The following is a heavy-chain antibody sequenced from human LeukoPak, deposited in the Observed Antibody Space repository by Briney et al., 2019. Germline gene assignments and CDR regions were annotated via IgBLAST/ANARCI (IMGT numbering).Heavy chain of an antibody. V-gene: IGHV1-46*01. CDR3: ATSRDYYDGMDV. CDR2: INPSGGST. CDR1: GYTFTSYY. J-gene: IGHJ6*02. Sequence: ASVKVSCKASGYTFTSYYMHWVRQAPGQGLEWMGIINPSGGSTTYAQKFQGRVTMTRDTSTSTVHMELSSLRSEDTAVYYCATSRDYYDGMDVWGQGTTVTVSS.